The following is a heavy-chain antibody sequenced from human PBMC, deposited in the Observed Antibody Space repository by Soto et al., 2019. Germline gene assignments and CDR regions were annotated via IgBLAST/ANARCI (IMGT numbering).Heavy chain of an antibody. J-gene: IGHJ4*02. D-gene: IGHD6-19*01. CDR3: AFSVAGP. V-gene: IGHV3-30-3*01. Sequence: PGGSLRLSCAASGFTFSSYAMSWVRQAPGKGLEWVAVISYDGSNKYYADSVKGRFTISRDNSKNTLYLQMNSLRTEDTAVYYCAFSVAGPWGQGTLVTVSS. CDR1: GFTFSSYA. CDR2: ISYDGSNK.